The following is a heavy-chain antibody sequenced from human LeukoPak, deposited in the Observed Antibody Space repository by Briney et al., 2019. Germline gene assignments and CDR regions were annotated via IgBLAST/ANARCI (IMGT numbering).Heavy chain of an antibody. CDR2: ISAYNGNT. CDR3: ARDPQGYCSGGSCYYYGMDV. J-gene: IGHJ6*02. V-gene: IGHV1-18*01. D-gene: IGHD2-15*01. Sequence: ASVKVSCKASGGTFSSYAISWVRQAPGQGLEWMGWISAYNGNTNYAQKLQGRVTMTTDTSTSTAYMELRSLRSDDTAVYHCARDPQGYCSGGSCYYYGMDVWGQGTTVTVSS. CDR1: GGTFSSYA.